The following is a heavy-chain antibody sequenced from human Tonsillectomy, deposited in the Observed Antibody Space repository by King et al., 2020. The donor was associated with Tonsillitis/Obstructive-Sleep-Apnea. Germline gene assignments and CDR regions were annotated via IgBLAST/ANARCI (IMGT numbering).Heavy chain of an antibody. CDR2: ISAYNGNT. D-gene: IGHD1-26*01. J-gene: IGHJ6*03. CDR1: GYTFTSYG. CDR3: VAYSGSPYYYYMDV. Sequence: VQLVQSGAEVKKPGASVKVSCKASGYTFTSYGISWVRQAPGQGLEWMGWISAYNGNTNYAQKLQGRVTMTTDTSTSTAYMELRSLRSDDTAVYSCVAYSGSPYYYYMDVWGKGTTVTVSS. V-gene: IGHV1-18*01.